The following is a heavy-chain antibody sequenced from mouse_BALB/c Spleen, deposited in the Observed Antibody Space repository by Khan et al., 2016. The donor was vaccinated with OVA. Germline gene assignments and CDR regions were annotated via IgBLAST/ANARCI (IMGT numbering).Heavy chain of an antibody. J-gene: IGHJ1*01. CDR2: TAPASGDT. CDR3: APPSYYPRFFDI. Sequence: MQLVQSGAELVKPGASVRLSCTASGFNFKGTYIHWVKQRPEKGLEWIGRTAPASGDTKYDANIQDKATITSDTSSNTSYLQLRSLTSEDTAVSYYAPPSYYPRFFDIWGQGTTVTVSS. CDR1: GFNFKGTY. V-gene: IGHV14-3*02. D-gene: IGHD1-1*02.